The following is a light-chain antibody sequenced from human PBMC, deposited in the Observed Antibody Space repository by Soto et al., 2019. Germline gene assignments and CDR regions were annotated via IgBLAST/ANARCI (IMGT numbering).Light chain of an antibody. Sequence: GTRRIVGSYNLVSWYQQYPGKAPKLLISEGGKRPSGISNRFSVSKSGNTASLTISGLQAEDEADYYCCSFAHSNTYVLGTGTKVTVL. CDR1: RRIVGSYNL. V-gene: IGLV2-23*01. J-gene: IGLJ1*01. CDR2: EGG. CDR3: CSFAHSNTYV.